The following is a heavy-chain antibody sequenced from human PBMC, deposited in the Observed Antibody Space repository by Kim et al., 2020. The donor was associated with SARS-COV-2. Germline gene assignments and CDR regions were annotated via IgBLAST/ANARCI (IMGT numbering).Heavy chain of an antibody. D-gene: IGHD3-22*01. V-gene: IGHV1-8*01. Sequence: ASVKVSCKASGYTFTSYDINWVRQATGQGLEWMGWMNPNSGNTGYAQKFQGRVTMTRNTSISTAYMELSSLRSEDTAVYYCARGAPGYYYDSSGYYHDYWGQGTLVTVSS. CDR3: ARGAPGYYYDSSGYYHDY. J-gene: IGHJ4*02. CDR1: GYTFTSYD. CDR2: MNPNSGNT.